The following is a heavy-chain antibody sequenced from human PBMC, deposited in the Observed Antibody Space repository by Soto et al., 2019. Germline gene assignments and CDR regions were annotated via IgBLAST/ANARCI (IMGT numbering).Heavy chain of an antibody. CDR2: IWYDGSNK. CDR3: AREGKVVGARSYYFDY. D-gene: IGHD1-26*01. Sequence: QVQLVESGGGVVQPGRSLRLSCAASGFTFSSYGMHWVRQAPGKGLEWVAVIWYDGSNKYYADSVKGRFTISRDNSKKTLYLQMNSLRAEDTAVYNCAREGKVVGARSYYFDYWGQGTLVTVSS. J-gene: IGHJ4*02. CDR1: GFTFSSYG. V-gene: IGHV3-33*01.